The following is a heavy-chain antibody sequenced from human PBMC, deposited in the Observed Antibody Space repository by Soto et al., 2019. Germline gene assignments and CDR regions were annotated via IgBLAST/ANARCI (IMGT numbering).Heavy chain of an antibody. J-gene: IGHJ4*02. CDR3: ARDCRYSYGSPLFDY. CDR2: INNNGNT. V-gene: IGHV4-59*02. D-gene: IGHD5-18*01. Sequence: PSETLSLTCNVSGGSVSGYHWSWIRQPPGKGLEWIGYINNNGNTDYNPSLESRVTISLDTSKNQISLKLSSVTAADTAVYYCARDCRYSYGSPLFDYWGQGTLVTVSS. CDR1: GGSVSGYH.